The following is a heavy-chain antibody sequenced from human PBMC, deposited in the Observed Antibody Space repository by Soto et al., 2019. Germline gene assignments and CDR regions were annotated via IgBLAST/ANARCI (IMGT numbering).Heavy chain of an antibody. CDR1: GGTFSSYA. D-gene: IGHD3-10*01. V-gene: IGHV1-69*06. Sequence: SVKVSCKASGGTFSSYAISWVRQAPGQRLEWIGGIIPISGTTNYAQKFQERVTITADMSTSTAYMELSSLRSEDTAVYYCAAALLWFGELGEVDPWGQGTLVTVSS. CDR3: AAALLWFGELGEVDP. J-gene: IGHJ5*02. CDR2: IIPISGTT.